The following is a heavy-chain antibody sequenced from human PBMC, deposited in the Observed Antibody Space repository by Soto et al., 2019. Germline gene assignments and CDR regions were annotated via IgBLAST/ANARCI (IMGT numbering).Heavy chain of an antibody. Sequence: SLRLSCTASGFTFDDYAIHWVRQAPGRGLEWVSSISWNSGSRVYADSVTGRFTISRDNAKNSLYLQMNSLRAEDTAFYYCAKDGEWRGYYYFDYWGQGTLVTVSS. CDR3: AKDGEWRGYYYFDY. D-gene: IGHD5-12*01. CDR1: GFTFDDYA. CDR2: ISWNSGSR. J-gene: IGHJ4*02. V-gene: IGHV3-9*01.